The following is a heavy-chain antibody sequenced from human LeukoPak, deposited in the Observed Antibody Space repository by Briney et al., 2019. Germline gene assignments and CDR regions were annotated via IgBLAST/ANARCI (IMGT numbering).Heavy chain of an antibody. J-gene: IGHJ6*02. Sequence: GGSLRLSCAASGFTFSIYAMSWVRQAPGKGLEWVSAISGSGGSTYYADSVKGRFTISRDNSKNTLYLQMNSLRAEDTAVYYCAKARIDFWSGPYYYGMDVWGQGTTVTVSS. D-gene: IGHD3-3*01. CDR1: GFTFSIYA. CDR2: ISGSGGST. CDR3: AKARIDFWSGPYYYGMDV. V-gene: IGHV3-23*01.